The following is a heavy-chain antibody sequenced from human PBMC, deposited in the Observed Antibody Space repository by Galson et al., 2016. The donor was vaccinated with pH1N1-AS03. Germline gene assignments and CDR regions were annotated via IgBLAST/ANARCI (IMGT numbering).Heavy chain of an antibody. CDR1: GFTFSTFG. CDR2: ISYDENYK. V-gene: IGHV3-30*18. Sequence: SLRLSCAASGFTFSTFGMHWARQAPGKGLEWVAVISYDENYKYYADSLKGRFTISRDNSKNTLYLQMNSLRAEDTAVYYCAKDLEDYYESSGYFDYWGRGTLVTVSS. J-gene: IGHJ4*02. CDR3: AKDLEDYYESSGYFDY. D-gene: IGHD3-22*01.